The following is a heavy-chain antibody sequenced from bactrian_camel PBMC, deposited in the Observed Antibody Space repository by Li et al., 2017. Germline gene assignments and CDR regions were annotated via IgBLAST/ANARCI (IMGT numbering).Heavy chain of an antibody. V-gene: IGHV3S40*01. CDR3: AKGRDWVSDAEYNY. CDR2: INSGGGTK. Sequence: QLVESGGGLVQPGGSLRLSCVASGFIFTDSAMSWARQAPRKPLEWVSDINSGGGTKYYADSVKGRFTISRDNAKSTMYPLMNSLKTEDTAVYYCAKGRDWVSDAEYNYWGQGTQVTVS. J-gene: IGHJ4*01. D-gene: IGHD1*01. CDR1: GFIFTDSA.